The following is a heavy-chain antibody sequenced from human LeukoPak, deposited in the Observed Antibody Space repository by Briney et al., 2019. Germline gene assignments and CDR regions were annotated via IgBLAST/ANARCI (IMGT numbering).Heavy chain of an antibody. J-gene: IGHJ6*03. CDR1: GFTFSSYS. Sequence: GGSLRLSCAASGFTFSSYSMNWVRQAPGKGLEWVAFIRYDGSNKYYADSVKGRFTISRDNSKNTLYLQMNSLRAEDTAVYYCAKDFASGYHYYYYMDVWGKGTTVTISS. CDR2: IRYDGSNK. V-gene: IGHV3-30*02. CDR3: AKDFASGYHYYYYMDV. D-gene: IGHD3-22*01.